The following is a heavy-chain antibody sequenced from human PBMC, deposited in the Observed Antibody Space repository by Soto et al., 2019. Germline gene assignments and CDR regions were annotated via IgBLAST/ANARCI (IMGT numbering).Heavy chain of an antibody. V-gene: IGHV1-46*01. D-gene: IGHD2-2*01. CDR2: INPSGGST. CDR1: GYTFTSYY. J-gene: IGHJ6*04. CDR3: ARRYSSSYYYYYYGMDV. Sequence: ASVKVSCKASGYTFTSYYMHWVRQAPGQGLEWMGIINPSGGSTSYAQKFQGRVTMTRDTSTSTVYMELSSLRSEDTAVYYCARRYSSSYYYYYYGMDVWGKGTTVTVSS.